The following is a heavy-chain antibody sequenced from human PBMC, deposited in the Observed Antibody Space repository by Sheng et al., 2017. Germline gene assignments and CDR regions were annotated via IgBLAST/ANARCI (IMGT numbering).Heavy chain of an antibody. CDR1: NGSISSYY. J-gene: IGHJ3*01. D-gene: IGHD2-15*01. CDR2: IYYSGST. Sequence: QVQLQESGPGLVKPSETLSLTCTVSNGSISSYYWTWIRQPPGKGLEWIAYIYYSGSTKYNPSLKSRVTISVDTSKNQFSLKLSSVTAADTAVYHCARAFCSGGTCHLALDLWGQGTMVTVSS. V-gene: IGHV4-59*01. CDR3: ARAFCSGGTCHLALDL.